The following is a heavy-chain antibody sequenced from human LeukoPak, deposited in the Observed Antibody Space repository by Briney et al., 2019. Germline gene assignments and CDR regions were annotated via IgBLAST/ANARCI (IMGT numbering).Heavy chain of an antibody. D-gene: IGHD3-10*01. CDR3: ARESRGGAFDI. Sequence: NPSETLSLTCTVSGGSISSYYWSWIRQPPGKGLEWIGYIYYSGSTNYNPSLKSRVTISVDTSKNQFSLKLSSVTAADTAVYYCARESRGGAFDIWGQGTMVTVSS. J-gene: IGHJ3*02. CDR1: GGSISSYY. V-gene: IGHV4-59*01. CDR2: IYYSGST.